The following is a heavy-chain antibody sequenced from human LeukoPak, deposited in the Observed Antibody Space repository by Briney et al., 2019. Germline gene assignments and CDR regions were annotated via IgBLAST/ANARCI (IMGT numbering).Heavy chain of an antibody. D-gene: IGHD3-16*01. Sequence: QLQLQESGSGLVKPSQTLSLTCGVSGGSISSSGYSWSWIRQPPGKGLEWIGYIYRSGSTYYNPSLKSRVTISIDGSKDQFSLELISVTAADTAVYYCARTSLRPYYFDYWGQGTLVTVSS. CDR1: GGSISSSGYS. V-gene: IGHV4-30-2*01. J-gene: IGHJ4*02. CDR2: IYRSGST. CDR3: ARTSLRPYYFDY.